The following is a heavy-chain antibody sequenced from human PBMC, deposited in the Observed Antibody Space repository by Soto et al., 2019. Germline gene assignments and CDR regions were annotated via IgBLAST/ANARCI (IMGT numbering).Heavy chain of an antibody. D-gene: IGHD1-1*01. V-gene: IGHV3-15*01. CDR2: IKSKTDGGTT. J-gene: IGHJ4*02. Sequence: GGSLRLSCAASGFTFSNAWMSWVRQAPGKGLEWVGRIKSKTDGGTTDYAAPVKGKFTISRDDSKNTLYLQMNSLKTEDTAVYYCTTEASNWNYFDYWGQGTLVTVSS. CDR3: TTEASNWNYFDY. CDR1: GFTFSNAW.